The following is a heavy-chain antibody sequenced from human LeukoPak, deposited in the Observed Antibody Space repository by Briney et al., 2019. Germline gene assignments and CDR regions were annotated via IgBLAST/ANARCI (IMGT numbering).Heavy chain of an antibody. J-gene: IGHJ4*02. CDR3: ARTGYSSSFDY. V-gene: IGHV4-39*07. CDR2: IYYTGST. Sequence: SETLSLTCTVSGGSISSSSYYWGWIRQPPGKGLEWIESIYYTGSTFYNPSLKSRVTLSVDTSKNQFSLKLSSVTAADTAVYYCARTGYSSSFDYWGQGTLVTVSS. D-gene: IGHD6-13*01. CDR1: GGSISSSSYY.